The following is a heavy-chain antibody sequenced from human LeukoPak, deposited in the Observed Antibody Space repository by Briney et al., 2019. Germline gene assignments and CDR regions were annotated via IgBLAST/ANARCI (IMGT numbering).Heavy chain of an antibody. CDR1: GFTFSSYG. V-gene: IGHV3-30*18. Sequence: GGSLRLSCAASGFTFSSYGMHWVRQAPGKGLEWVAVISYDGSNKYYADSVKGRFTISRDNSKNTLYLQMNSLRAEDTAVYYCAKEVGDGYNLDYWGQGTLVTVSS. CDR3: AKEVGDGYNLDY. J-gene: IGHJ4*02. CDR2: ISYDGSNK. D-gene: IGHD5-24*01.